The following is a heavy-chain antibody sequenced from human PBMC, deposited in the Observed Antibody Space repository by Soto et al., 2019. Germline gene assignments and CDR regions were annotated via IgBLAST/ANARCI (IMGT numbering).Heavy chain of an antibody. D-gene: IGHD2-8*01. CDR3: ARLIGNSWLDS. CDR2: TYYRSKWYN. CDR1: GDIVSTNTAA. Sequence: SQTLLLTCAISGDIVSTNTAAWAWISQSPSRGLEWLGRTYYRSKWYNDYAVSVKSRITINPDTSNNQLSLQLNSVTPDDTAVYYCARLIGNSWLDSWGQGTLVTVSS. J-gene: IGHJ5*01. V-gene: IGHV6-1*01.